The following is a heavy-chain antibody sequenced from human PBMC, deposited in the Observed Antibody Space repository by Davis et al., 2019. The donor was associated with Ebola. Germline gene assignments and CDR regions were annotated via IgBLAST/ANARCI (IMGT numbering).Heavy chain of an antibody. CDR2: IYYSGIT. CDR3: AREVAGTKPFDI. D-gene: IGHD2-15*01. Sequence: MPGGSLRLSCTVSGGSIISSSSYWGWIRQPPRKGLEWIGSIYYSGITYYSPSLKSRVTISMDSSKNQFSLNLTSVTAADTAVYYCAREVAGTKPFDIWGQGTMVTVSS. J-gene: IGHJ3*02. V-gene: IGHV4-39*07. CDR1: GGSIISSSSY.